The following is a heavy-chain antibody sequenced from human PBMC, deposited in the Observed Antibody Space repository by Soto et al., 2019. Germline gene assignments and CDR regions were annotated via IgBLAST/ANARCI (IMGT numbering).Heavy chain of an antibody. Sequence: GKGLEWVSYISSSSSYTNYADSVKGRFTISRDNAKNSLYLQMNSLRAEDTAVYYCARDIAADRYYFDYWGQGTLVTVSS. CDR3: ARDIAADRYYFDY. D-gene: IGHD6-13*01. J-gene: IGHJ4*02. V-gene: IGHV3-11*06. CDR2: ISSSSSYT.